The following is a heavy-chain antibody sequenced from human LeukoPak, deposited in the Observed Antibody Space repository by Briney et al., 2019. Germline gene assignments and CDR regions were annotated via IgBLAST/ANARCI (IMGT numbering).Heavy chain of an antibody. Sequence: NPSETLSLTCTVSGGSMSYHYWSWIRQPPEKGLEWIGYVYYSGTTSYNPSLKSRVTISVDTSKDQFSLKLSSVTAADTAVYYCARGEGYDILTGYYPWPYMDVWGKGTTVTVSS. CDR2: VYYSGTT. CDR1: GGSMSYHY. V-gene: IGHV4-59*11. D-gene: IGHD3-9*01. J-gene: IGHJ6*03. CDR3: ARGEGYDILTGYYPWPYMDV.